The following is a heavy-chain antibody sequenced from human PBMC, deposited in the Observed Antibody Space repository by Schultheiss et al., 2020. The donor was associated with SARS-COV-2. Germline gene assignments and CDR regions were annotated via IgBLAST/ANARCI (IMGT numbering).Heavy chain of an antibody. J-gene: IGHJ4*02. CDR3: ARVGVYYDYVWGSYPLGLDY. CDR2: IYYSGST. D-gene: IGHD3-16*02. CDR1: GGSISSGYY. Sequence: SETLSLTCTVSGGSISSGYYWGWIRQPPGKGLEWIGSIYYSGSTNYNPSLKSRVTISVDTSKNQFSLKLSSVTAADTAVYYCARVGVYYDYVWGSYPLGLDYWGQGTLVTVSS. V-gene: IGHV4-38-2*02.